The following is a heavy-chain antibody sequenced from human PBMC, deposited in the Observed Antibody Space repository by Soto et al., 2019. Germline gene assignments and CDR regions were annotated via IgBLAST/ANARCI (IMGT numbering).Heavy chain of an antibody. Sequence: PGGSLRLSCAASGFTFSNYAMSWGRQAPGKGLEWVSAISGSGGSTDYADSVRGRFTISRDNSKSTLYLQMNSLRAEDTAVYYCANRGVITIFGVVYQYYFDYWGQGTLVTVSS. CDR3: ANRGVITIFGVVYQYYFDY. J-gene: IGHJ4*01. CDR2: ISGSGGST. CDR1: GFTFSNYA. V-gene: IGHV3-23*01. D-gene: IGHD3-3*01.